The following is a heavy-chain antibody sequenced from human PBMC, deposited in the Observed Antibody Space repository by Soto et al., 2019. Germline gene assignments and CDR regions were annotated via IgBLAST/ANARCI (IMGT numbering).Heavy chain of an antibody. CDR2: IYYSGST. CDR1: GGSISSSSYY. CDR3: ARQEAYCGGDYRAPCYFDY. Sequence: QLQLQESGPGLVKPSETLSLTCTVSGGSISSSSYYWGWIRQPPGKGLEWIGSIYYSGSTYYNPSLKSRVTISVDTSKNQFSLKLSSVTAAVTAVYYCARQEAYCGGDYRAPCYFDYWGQGTLVTVSS. V-gene: IGHV4-39*01. D-gene: IGHD2-21*02. J-gene: IGHJ4*02.